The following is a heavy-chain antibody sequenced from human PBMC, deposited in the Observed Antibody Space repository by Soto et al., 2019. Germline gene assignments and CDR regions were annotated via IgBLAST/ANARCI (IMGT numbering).Heavy chain of an antibody. V-gene: IGHV3-48*02. CDR3: ARVARIQLWPPSNYYYGMDV. J-gene: IGHJ6*02. D-gene: IGHD5-18*01. CDR1: GFTFSSYG. CDR2: ISSSSSTI. Sequence: GGSLRLSCAASGFTFSSYGMNWVRQAPGKGQKKISYISSSSSTIYYADSVKGRFTISRDNAKNSLYLQMNSLRDEDTAVYYCARVARIQLWPPSNYYYGMDVWGQGTTVTVSS.